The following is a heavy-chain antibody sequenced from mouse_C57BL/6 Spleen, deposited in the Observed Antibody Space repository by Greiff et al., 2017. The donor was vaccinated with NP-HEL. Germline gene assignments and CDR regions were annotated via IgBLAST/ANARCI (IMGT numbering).Heavy chain of an antibody. CDR2: IYPGSGST. V-gene: IGHV1-55*01. Sequence: VQLQQSGAELVKPGASVKISCKASGYAFTSYWITWVKQRPGQGLEWIGYIYPGSGSTNYNEKFKGKATLTADTSSSTAYMQLSSLTSEDSAVYDCARSRGDMDYWGQGTTVTVSS. CDR3: ARSRGDMDY. CDR1: GYAFTSYW. J-gene: IGHJ4*01. D-gene: IGHD3-3*01.